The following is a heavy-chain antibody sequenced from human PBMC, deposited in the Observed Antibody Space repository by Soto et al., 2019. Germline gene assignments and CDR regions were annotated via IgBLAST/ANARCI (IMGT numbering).Heavy chain of an antibody. Sequence: QVQLVQSGAEVKKPGXSXXXXXXXXXXXXXXXXFSWVRQAPGQGLEWMGRVIPNLGVTNYAKKFQGRFTIVVDTSTSTAYMELNSLRYEDTAVYYCARDKGYCSDTSCPDFDYWGQGTLVTVSS. CDR2: VIPNLGVT. CDR3: ARDKGYCSDTSCPDFDY. J-gene: IGHJ4*02. D-gene: IGHD2-15*01. CDR1: XXXXXXXX. V-gene: IGHV1-69*08.